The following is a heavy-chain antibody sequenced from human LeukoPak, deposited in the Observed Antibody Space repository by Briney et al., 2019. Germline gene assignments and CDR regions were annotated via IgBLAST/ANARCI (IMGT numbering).Heavy chain of an antibody. CDR2: ISAYNGNT. Sequence: ASVKVSCKASGYTFTSYGISWVRQAPGQGLEWMGWISAYNGNTNYAQKLQGRVTMTTDTSTSTAYMELRSLRSDDTAVYYCARSPRNYDYVWGSYRPPQGYYYYYMDVWGKGTTVTISS. J-gene: IGHJ6*03. CDR3: ARSPRNYDYVWGSYRPPQGYYYYYMDV. D-gene: IGHD3-16*02. V-gene: IGHV1-18*01. CDR1: GYTFTSYG.